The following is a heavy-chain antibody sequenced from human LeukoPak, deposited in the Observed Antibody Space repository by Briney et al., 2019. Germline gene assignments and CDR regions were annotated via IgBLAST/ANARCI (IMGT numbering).Heavy chain of an antibody. V-gene: IGHV3-21*01. CDR2: ISDSSSYT. CDR1: RFIFSSYS. J-gene: IGHJ4*02. CDR3: ASLQWLYNFDY. D-gene: IGHD3-22*01. Sequence: GGSLRLSCAASRFIFSSYSMNWVRQAPGKGLEWVSYISDSSSYTYYADSVKGRFTISRDNAKNSLYLQMNSLRAEDTAVYYCASLQWLYNFDYWGQGTLVTVSS.